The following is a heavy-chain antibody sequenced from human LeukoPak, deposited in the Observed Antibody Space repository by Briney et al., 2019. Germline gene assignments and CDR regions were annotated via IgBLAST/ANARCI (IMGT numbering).Heavy chain of an antibody. CDR2: IKSKTDGGTT. D-gene: IGHD6-19*01. J-gene: IGHJ4*02. CDR1: GFTFSSYG. V-gene: IGHV3-15*01. Sequence: PGGSLRLSCAASGFTFSSYGMHWVRQAPGKGLEWVGRIKSKTDGGTTDYAAPVKGRFTISRDDSKNTLYLQMNSLKTEDTAVYYCTTAGLAVAADFDYWGQGTLVTVSS. CDR3: TTAGLAVAADFDY.